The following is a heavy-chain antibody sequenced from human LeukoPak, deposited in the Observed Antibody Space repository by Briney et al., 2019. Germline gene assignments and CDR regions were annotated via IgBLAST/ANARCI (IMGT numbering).Heavy chain of an antibody. CDR3: ARVDDFWSGYYPYNWFDP. V-gene: IGHV1-18*01. CDR1: GYTFTSYG. CDR2: ISAYNGNT. J-gene: IGHJ5*02. Sequence: ASMKVSCKASGYTFTSYGISWVRQAPGQGLEWMGWISAYNGNTNYAQKLQGRVTMTTDTSTSTAYMELRSLRSDDTAVYYCARVDDFWSGYYPYNWFDPWGQGTLVTVSS. D-gene: IGHD3-3*01.